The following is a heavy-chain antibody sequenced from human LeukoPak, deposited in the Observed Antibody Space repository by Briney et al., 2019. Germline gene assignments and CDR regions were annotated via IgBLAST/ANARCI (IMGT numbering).Heavy chain of an antibody. V-gene: IGHV3-7*05. D-gene: IGHD2-21*02. J-gene: IGHJ4*02. CDR1: GFTFSSYW. CDR2: IKQDGSEK. CDR3: ARGGVIVVVTAIQDY. Sequence: PGGSLRLSCAASGFTFSSYWMSLVRQAPGKGLEWVANIKQDGSEKYYVDSVKGRFTISRDNAKNSLYLQMNSLRAEDTAVYYCARGGVIVVVTAIQDYWGQGTLVTVSS.